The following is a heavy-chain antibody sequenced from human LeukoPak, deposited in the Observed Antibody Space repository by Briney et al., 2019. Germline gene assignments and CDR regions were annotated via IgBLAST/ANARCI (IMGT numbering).Heavy chain of an antibody. D-gene: IGHD1-26*01. V-gene: IGHV1-18*01. Sequence: ASVKVSCKASGYSFTSYGISWVRQAPGQGLEWMGWISAYNGNTNYAQKLQGRVTMTRDTSISTAYMELNRLRSDDTAVYYCASRPGIVGPLAWGQGTLVTVSS. J-gene: IGHJ5*02. CDR2: ISAYNGNT. CDR3: ASRPGIVGPLA. CDR1: GYSFTSYG.